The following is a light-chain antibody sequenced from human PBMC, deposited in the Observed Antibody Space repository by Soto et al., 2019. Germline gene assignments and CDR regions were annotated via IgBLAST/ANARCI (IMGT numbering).Light chain of an antibody. V-gene: IGKV3-20*01. CDR2: GAF. CDR3: QQYNNWPPYT. Sequence: EIVLTQSPGTLSLSPGERATLSCRASQSVDSNYLAWYQQSLGQAPRLLIYGAFTRATGIPDRFSGSGSGTDFTLTINRLEPEDFAVYFCQQYNNWPPYTFGQGTKLEIK. J-gene: IGKJ2*01. CDR1: QSVDSNY.